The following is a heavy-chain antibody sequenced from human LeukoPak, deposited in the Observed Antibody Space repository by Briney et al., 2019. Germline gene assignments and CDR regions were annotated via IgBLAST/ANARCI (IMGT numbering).Heavy chain of an antibody. CDR3: ARTGYSGYDFIPNIDY. CDR2: IYSGGST. D-gene: IGHD5-12*01. Sequence: GGSLRLSCAASGFTVSSNYMSWVRQAPGKGLEWVSVIYSGGSTYYADSVKGRFTISRDNSKNTLYLQMNSLRAEDTAVYYCARTGYSGYDFIPNIDYWGQGTLVTVSS. CDR1: GFTVSSNY. J-gene: IGHJ4*02. V-gene: IGHV3-66*01.